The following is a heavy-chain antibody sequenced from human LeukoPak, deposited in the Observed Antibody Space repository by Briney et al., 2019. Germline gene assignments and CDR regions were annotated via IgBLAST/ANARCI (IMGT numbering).Heavy chain of an antibody. Sequence: PETLSLTCTVSGGSISGYYWSWIRQPPGKGLEWIGYIYYSGSTNYNPSLKSRVTIPVDTSKNQFSLKLSSVTAADTAVYYCARVRVSSGWYIDYWGQGTLVTVSS. CDR2: IYYSGST. V-gene: IGHV4-59*01. D-gene: IGHD6-19*01. CDR3: ARVRVSSGWYIDY. J-gene: IGHJ4*02. CDR1: GGSISGYY.